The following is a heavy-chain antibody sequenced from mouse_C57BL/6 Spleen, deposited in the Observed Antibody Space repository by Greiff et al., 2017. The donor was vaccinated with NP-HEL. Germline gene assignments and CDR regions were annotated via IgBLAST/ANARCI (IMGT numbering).Heavy chain of an antibody. CDR3: ARYGSSDFDY. CDR1: GFTFSSYA. Sequence: EVQVVESGGGLVKPGGSLKLSCAASGFTFSSYAMSWVRPTPEKRLEWVATISDGGSYTYYPDNVKGRFTISRDNAKNNLYLQMSHLKSEDTAMYYCARYGSSDFDYWGQGTTLTVSS. J-gene: IGHJ2*01. D-gene: IGHD1-1*01. CDR2: ISDGGSYT. V-gene: IGHV5-4*01.